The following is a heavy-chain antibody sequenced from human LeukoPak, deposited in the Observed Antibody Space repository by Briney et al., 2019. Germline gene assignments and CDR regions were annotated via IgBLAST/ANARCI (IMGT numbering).Heavy chain of an antibody. CDR1: GLTFDDYA. Sequence: PGGSLRLSCAASGLTFDDYAMHWVRHAPGKGLEWVSGISWNSGSIGYADSVKGRFTISRDNAKNSLYLQMNSLRAEDTALYYCAKDFQYYDSSGYLDYWGQGTLVTVSS. D-gene: IGHD3-22*01. CDR3: AKDFQYYDSSGYLDY. CDR2: ISWNSGSI. J-gene: IGHJ4*02. V-gene: IGHV3-9*01.